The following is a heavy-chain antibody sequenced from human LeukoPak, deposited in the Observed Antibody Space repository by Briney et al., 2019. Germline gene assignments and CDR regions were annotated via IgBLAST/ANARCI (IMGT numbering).Heavy chain of an antibody. CDR2: INHSGST. Sequence: PSETLSLTCAVYGGSFSAYYWSWIRQPPGKGLEWIVEINHSGSTNYNPSLKSRVTISVDTSRNQFSLKVSSVTAADTAVYYCARSERSGIYFDYWRQGTLVTVSS. V-gene: IGHV4-34*01. CDR3: ARSERSGIYFDY. J-gene: IGHJ4*02. CDR1: GGSFSAYY. D-gene: IGHD6-13*01.